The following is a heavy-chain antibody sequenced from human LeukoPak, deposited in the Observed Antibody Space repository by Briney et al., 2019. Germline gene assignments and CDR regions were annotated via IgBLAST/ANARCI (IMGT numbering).Heavy chain of an antibody. D-gene: IGHD2-2*01. CDR3: AKDGGYVPYCSSASCYIDY. CDR2: ISGSGGST. J-gene: IGHJ4*02. Sequence: GGSLRLSCAASRFTFSRYAMSWVHQAPGKGVEWVSAISGSGGSTYHADSVKGRFTISRDNPKNTLYLQMNSLRAEDTAVYYCAKDGGYVPYCSSASCYIDYWGQGTLVTVSS. V-gene: IGHV3-23*01. CDR1: RFTFSRYA.